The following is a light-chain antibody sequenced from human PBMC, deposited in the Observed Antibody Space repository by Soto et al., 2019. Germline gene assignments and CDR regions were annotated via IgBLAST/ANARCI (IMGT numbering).Light chain of an antibody. CDR3: QQYGSSPLT. CDR2: GAS. Sequence: EIVLTQSPGTLSLSPGERATLSCRASQSVSSSYLAWYQQKPGQAPRLLIYGASSGATGIPDRFSGSGSGTDFTLIISRLEPEDFAVYYCQQYGSSPLTFGGGTKVEIK. CDR1: QSVSSSY. V-gene: IGKV3-20*01. J-gene: IGKJ4*01.